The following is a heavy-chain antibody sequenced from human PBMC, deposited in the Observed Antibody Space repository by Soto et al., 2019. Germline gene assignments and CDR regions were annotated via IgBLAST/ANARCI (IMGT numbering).Heavy chain of an antibody. D-gene: IGHD5-18*01. J-gene: IGHJ4*02. CDR2: IYYSGN. CDR1: GGSISNVH. CDR3: ALGGYNYGRPFDF. V-gene: IGHV4-59*01. Sequence: KTSETLSLTCNVSGGSISNVHLSWIRQPPGKGLEWIGYIYYSGNYYNPSLTSRVSMSLDKSKNQFSLHLKSVTAADTALYFCALGGYNYGRPFDFWGQGTRVTVSS.